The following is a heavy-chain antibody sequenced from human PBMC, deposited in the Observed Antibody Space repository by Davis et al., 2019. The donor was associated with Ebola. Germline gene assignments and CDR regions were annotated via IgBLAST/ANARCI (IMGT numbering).Heavy chain of an antibody. CDR2: INPSGGST. D-gene: IGHD3-10*01. V-gene: IGHV1-46*01. CDR3: ARVLLFGGLDY. CDR1: GYTFTSYY. J-gene: IGHJ4*02. Sequence: ASVKVSCKASGYTFTSYYMHWVRQAPGQGLEWMGIINPSGGSTSYAQKFQGRVTMTRDTSISTAYMELSRLRSDDTAVYYCARVLLFGGLDYWGQGTLVTVSS.